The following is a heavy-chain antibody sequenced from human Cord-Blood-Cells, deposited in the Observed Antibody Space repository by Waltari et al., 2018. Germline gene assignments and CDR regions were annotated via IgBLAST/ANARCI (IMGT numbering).Heavy chain of an antibody. D-gene: IGHD5-12*01. CDR1: GYTFTSYA. CDR2: INAGNGNT. CDR3: ARVYSGRRTNYYYYGMDV. J-gene: IGHJ6*02. V-gene: IGHV1-3*01. Sequence: QAQLVQSGAEVKKPGASVKDSCKASGYTFTSYAMHWVREAPGQRLEWMGWINAGNGNTKYSQKFQGRVTITRDTSASTAYMELSSLRSEDTAVYYWARVYSGRRTNYYYYGMDVWGQGTTVTVSS.